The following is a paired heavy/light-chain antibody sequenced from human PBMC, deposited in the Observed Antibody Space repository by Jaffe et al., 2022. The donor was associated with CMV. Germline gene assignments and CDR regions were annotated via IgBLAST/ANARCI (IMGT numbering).Heavy chain of an antibody. V-gene: IGHV4-59*01. CDR2: ISHNGNT. CDR1: GGSTTTYY. Sequence: QVQLQESGPGLVKPSETLSLTCTVSGGSTTTYYWSWIRQPPGQGLEWIGYISHNGNTDYNPSLKSRVTISVDTSKKQFSLKLASVTAADTAVYYCATGDDSSGYSLFDYWGQGTLVTVSS. CDR3: ATGDDSSGYSLFDY. J-gene: IGHJ4*02. D-gene: IGHD3-22*01.
Light chain of an antibody. CDR3: QHYYTFPWT. CDR1: QGISTY. Sequence: IRMSQSPPSFSASTGDRVTITCRASQGISTYLAWYQQKPGRAPKLLISAASTLQSGVPSRFSGSASGTDFTLTISSLQSEDFATYYCQHYYTFPWTFGQGTKVEIK. J-gene: IGKJ1*01. CDR2: AAS. V-gene: IGKV1-8*01.